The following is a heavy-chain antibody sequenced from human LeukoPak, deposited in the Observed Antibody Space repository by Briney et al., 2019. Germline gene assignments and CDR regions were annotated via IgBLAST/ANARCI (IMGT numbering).Heavy chain of an antibody. D-gene: IGHD2-15*01. Sequence: GGSLRLSCAASGFSFSNYVMHWVRQAPGKGLEYVSAIMPNGETRGYANSMKGRFTISRDNSKNTLYLQMGSLRAEDMAIYYCARDRDGGLAFDIWGQGTLVTVPS. V-gene: IGHV3-64*01. CDR3: ARDRDGGLAFDI. CDR2: IMPNGETR. CDR1: GFSFSNYV. J-gene: IGHJ3*02.